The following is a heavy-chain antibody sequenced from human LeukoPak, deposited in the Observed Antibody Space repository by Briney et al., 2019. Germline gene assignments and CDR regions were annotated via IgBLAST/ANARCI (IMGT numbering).Heavy chain of an antibody. CDR2: ISVYYGNT. J-gene: IGHJ5*02. D-gene: IGHD3-9*01. V-gene: IGHV1-18*01. CDR3: ARDSRYFDWLFNINWFDP. CDR1: GYTFTCYG. Sequence: ASVKVSCKASGYTFTCYGISWLRQAPAQGLEWMGLISVYYGNTNYAQKLQGRVTMTTHTPTSTAYMELRSLRSDDTAVYYCARDSRYFDWLFNINWFDPWGQGTLVTVSS.